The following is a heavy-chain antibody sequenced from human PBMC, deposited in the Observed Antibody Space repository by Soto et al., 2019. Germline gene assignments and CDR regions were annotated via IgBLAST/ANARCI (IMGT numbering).Heavy chain of an antibody. CDR1: GYTFTDYG. J-gene: IGHJ1*01. D-gene: IGHD6-19*01. V-gene: IGHV1-18*01. CDR2: ISAYNGNT. Sequence: QVQLVQSGAEVKKPGASVKVSCEASGYTFTDYGVHWVRQAPGQRLEWMGWISAYNGNTNYAQKFQGRVTMTTDTSMXTAHLELRSLTADDTAVYYCARGGVYQWLSEYFQHWGQGTLVTVSS. CDR3: ARGGVYQWLSEYFQH.